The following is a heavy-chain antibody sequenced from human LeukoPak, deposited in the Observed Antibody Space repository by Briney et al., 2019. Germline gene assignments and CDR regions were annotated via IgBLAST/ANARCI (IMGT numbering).Heavy chain of an antibody. CDR3: ARDKLPGGMSYYYYYGMDV. J-gene: IGHJ6*04. D-gene: IGHD3-16*01. Sequence: GGSLRLSCPVSGFTFSTYVMHWVRQAPGKGLEWVSSISSSSSYIYYADSVKGRFTISRDNAKNSLYLQMNSLRAEDTAVYYCARDKLPGGMSYYYYYGMDVWGKGTTVTVSS. CDR2: ISSSSSYI. V-gene: IGHV3-21*01. CDR1: GFTFSTYV.